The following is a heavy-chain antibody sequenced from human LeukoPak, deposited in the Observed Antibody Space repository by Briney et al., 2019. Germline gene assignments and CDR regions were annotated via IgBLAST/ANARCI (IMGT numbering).Heavy chain of an antibody. CDR1: GGSFSGYY. CDR3: ARQQRYSGSYYVGWFDP. J-gene: IGHJ5*02. V-gene: IGHV4-34*01. D-gene: IGHD1-26*01. CDR2: IYHSGST. Sequence: PSETLSLTCGVYGGSFSGYYWTWIRQSPGKGLEWIGSIYHSGSTYYNPSLKSRVTISVDTSKNQFSLKLSSVPAADTAVYYCARQQRYSGSYYVGWFDPWGQGTLVTVSS.